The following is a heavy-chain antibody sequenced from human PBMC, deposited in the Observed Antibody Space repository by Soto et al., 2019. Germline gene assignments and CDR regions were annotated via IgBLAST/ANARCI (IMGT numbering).Heavy chain of an antibody. CDR1: GFSLSTDGMC. CDR2: IDWNDDK. D-gene: IGHD2-21*01. J-gene: IGHJ1*01. CDR3: ARVWWFGEKEYFQN. Sequence: SGPTLVNPTQTLTLTCTISGFSLSTDGMCVSWIRQPPGKALEWLARIDWNDDKYYSTSLKTRLTISKDTSKNQAVLTMIKLDPADTATYYGARVWWFGEKEYFQNWGQGTLVTVSS. V-gene: IGHV2-70*11.